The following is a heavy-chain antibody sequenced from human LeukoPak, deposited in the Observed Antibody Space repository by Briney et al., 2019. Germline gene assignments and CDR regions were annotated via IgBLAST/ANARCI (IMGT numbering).Heavy chain of an antibody. J-gene: IGHJ4*02. CDR1: GFTFSSYG. D-gene: IGHD1-26*01. Sequence: GGSLRLSCAASGFTFSSYGMHWVRQAPGKGLEWVAVIPYDGIDKYYADSVKDRFTISRDNSRDTLYLQMNSLRAEDTAVYYCAKGGATVITEVYYFDYWGQGTLVTVSS. CDR3: AKGGATVITEVYYFDY. CDR2: IPYDGIDK. V-gene: IGHV3-30*18.